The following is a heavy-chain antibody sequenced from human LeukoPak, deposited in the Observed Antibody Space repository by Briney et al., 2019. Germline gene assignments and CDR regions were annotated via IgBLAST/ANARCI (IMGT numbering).Heavy chain of an antibody. Sequence: GGSLRLSCAASGFTFSSYGMHWVRQAPGKGLEWVAAISYDGSNKYYADSVKGRFTISRDSSKNTLSLQMNSLRAEDTAVYYCAKDRLYSGYSSSPDAFDIWGQGTMVTVSS. J-gene: IGHJ3*02. CDR2: ISYDGSNK. CDR3: AKDRLYSGYSSSPDAFDI. CDR1: GFTFSSYG. D-gene: IGHD6-13*01. V-gene: IGHV3-30*18.